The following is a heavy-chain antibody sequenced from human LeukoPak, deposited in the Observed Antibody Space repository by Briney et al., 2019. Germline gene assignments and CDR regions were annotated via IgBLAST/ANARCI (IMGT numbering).Heavy chain of an antibody. J-gene: IGHJ4*02. D-gene: IGHD6-6*01. CDR3: ARVSIAARNFDY. CDR2: IGSSGSTI. V-gene: IGHV3-11*01. Sequence: GGSLRLSCAASGFTFSDYYMSWIRQAPGKGLEWVSYIGSSGSTIYYADSVKGRFTISRDNAKNSLYLQMNSLRAEDTAVYYCARVSIAARNFDYWGQGTLVTVSS. CDR1: GFTFSDYY.